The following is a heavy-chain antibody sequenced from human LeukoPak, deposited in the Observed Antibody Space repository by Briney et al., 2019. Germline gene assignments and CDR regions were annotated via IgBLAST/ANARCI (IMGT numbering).Heavy chain of an antibody. CDR2: ISSDSNTI. CDR3: ARERTGYFDY. V-gene: IGHV3-48*01. Sequence: GGSLGLSCAASGFTFSSYSMNWVRQAPGKGLEWLSYISSDSNTIYYADSVKGRLTISRDNSKNTLYLQMNSLRAEDTAVYYCARERTGYFDYWGQGTLVTVSS. J-gene: IGHJ4*02. CDR1: GFTFSSYS. D-gene: IGHD1-14*01.